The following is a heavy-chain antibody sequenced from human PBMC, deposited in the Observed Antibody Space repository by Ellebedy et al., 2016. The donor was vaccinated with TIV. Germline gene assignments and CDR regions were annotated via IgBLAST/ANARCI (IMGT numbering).Heavy chain of an antibody. CDR2: IHPSGNT. J-gene: IGHJ4*02. Sequence: SETLSLTCSVSGGSISGYYWSWIRQSAGKALEWIGRIHPSGNTNYNPSLKSRVAMSVDTSKNQFSLKLQSVTAADTAVYYCASIAAAGPWVFDYWGQGTLVTVSS. CDR3: ASIAAAGPWVFDY. CDR1: GGSISGYY. D-gene: IGHD6-13*01. V-gene: IGHV4-4*07.